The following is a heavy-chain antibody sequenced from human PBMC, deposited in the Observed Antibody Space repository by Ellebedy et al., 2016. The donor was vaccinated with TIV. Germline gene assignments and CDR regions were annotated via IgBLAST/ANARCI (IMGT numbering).Heavy chain of an antibody. CDR1: SGSIRSNNYY. CDR3: ARQILDITVVTAATDNWFDT. J-gene: IGHJ5*02. V-gene: IGHV4-39*01. Sequence: MPSETLSLTCTVSSGSIRSNNYYWGWIRQSPGKGLEWIGSIYYNGNTYYNPSLKSRVTMSVDTSKNQFSMKLNSVTAADTAVYYRARQILDITVVTAATDNWFDTWGQGTLVIVSS. D-gene: IGHD2-15*01. CDR2: IYYNGNT.